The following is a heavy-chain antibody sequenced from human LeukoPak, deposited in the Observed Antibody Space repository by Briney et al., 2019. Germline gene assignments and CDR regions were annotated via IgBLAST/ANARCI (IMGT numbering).Heavy chain of an antibody. CDR2: ISAYNGNT. Sequence: ASVKVSCKASGYTFTSYGISWVRQAPGQGLEWMGWISAYNGNTNYAQKLQGRVTMTTDTSTSTAYMELRSLRSDDTAVYYCAREEAVAGYAYYYYYYYMDVWGKGTTVTVSS. CDR1: GYTFTSYG. D-gene: IGHD6-19*01. J-gene: IGHJ6*03. CDR3: AREEAVAGYAYYYYYYYMDV. V-gene: IGHV1-18*01.